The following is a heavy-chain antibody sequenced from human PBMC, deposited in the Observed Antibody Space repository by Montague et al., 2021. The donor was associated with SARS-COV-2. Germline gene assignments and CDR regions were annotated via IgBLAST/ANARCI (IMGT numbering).Heavy chain of an antibody. V-gene: IGHV3-23*01. J-gene: IGHJ4*02. CDR2: ISDSGGST. D-gene: IGHD3-22*01. CDR1: GFTFSSYA. Sequence: SLRLSCAASGFTFSSYAMSWVRQAPGKGLEWVSGISDSGGSTYYADSVKGRFTIPRDNSKNTLYLQMNSLRAEDTAVYYCAKGGERITMIVVVITLADFDYWGQGTLVTVSS. CDR3: AKGGERITMIVVVITLADFDY.